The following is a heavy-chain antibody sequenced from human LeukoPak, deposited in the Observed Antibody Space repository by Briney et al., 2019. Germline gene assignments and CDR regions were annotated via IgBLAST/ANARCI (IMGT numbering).Heavy chain of an antibody. CDR3: ARSGGLYTSTWYFHH. Sequence: SETLSLTCTVSGGSIRSYYWSWIRQPPGKGLEWIGYIYYSGSTIYNPSLKSRVTISVNTSKNQFSLQLSSVTAAVTAVYYCARSGGLYTSTWYFHHWGQGTLVTVSS. J-gene: IGHJ1*01. V-gene: IGHV4-59*01. D-gene: IGHD6-13*01. CDR2: IYYSGST. CDR1: GGSIRSYY.